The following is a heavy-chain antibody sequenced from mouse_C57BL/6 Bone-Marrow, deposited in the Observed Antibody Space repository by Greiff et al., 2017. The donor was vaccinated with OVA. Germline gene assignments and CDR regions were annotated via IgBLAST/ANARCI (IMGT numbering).Heavy chain of an antibody. CDR3: ARETVVAHFDY. V-gene: IGHV1-50*01. CDR1: GYTFTSYW. CDR2: IDPSDSYT. Sequence: QVQLQQPGAELVKPGASVKLSCKASGYTFTSYWMQWVKQRPGQGLEWIGEIDPSDSYTNYNQTFKGKATLTVDTSSSTAYRQLSSLTSEDSAVYYDARETVVAHFDYWGEGTTLTVSS. D-gene: IGHD1-1*01. J-gene: IGHJ2*01.